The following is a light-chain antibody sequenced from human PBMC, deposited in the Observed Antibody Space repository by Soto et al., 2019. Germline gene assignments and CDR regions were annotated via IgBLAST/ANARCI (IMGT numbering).Light chain of an antibody. CDR3: QQYSTSSPRYT. V-gene: IGKV3-20*01. CDR2: NAS. Sequence: EIVLPQSPGTLSLSPGERATLFCRASQSVSSNFLAWYQQKPGQAPRLLIYNASRRAAGIPDRFSCSGSGTDFTLNISRLEPEDFSVYYCQQYSTSSPRYTFGQGTKLEIK. J-gene: IGKJ2*01. CDR1: QSVSSNF.